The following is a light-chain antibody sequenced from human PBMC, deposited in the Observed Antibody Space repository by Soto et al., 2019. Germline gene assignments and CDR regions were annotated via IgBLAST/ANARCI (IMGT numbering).Light chain of an antibody. CDR2: GAS. CDR1: QSVSSDY. CDR3: MQALQTPRT. J-gene: IGKJ1*01. Sequence: EIVLTQSPDTLSLSPGERATLSCRASQSVSSDYLVWYQQKPGQAPRLLIYGASRRATGIPDRFSGSGSGTDFTLKISRVEAEDVGVYYCMQALQTPRTFGQRTKVDI. V-gene: IGKV3-20*01.